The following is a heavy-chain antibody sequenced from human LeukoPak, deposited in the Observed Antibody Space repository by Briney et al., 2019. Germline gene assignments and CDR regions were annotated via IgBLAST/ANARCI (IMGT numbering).Heavy chain of an antibody. Sequence: SETLSLTCTVSGGSISSSSYYWGWIRQPPGKGLEWIGSIYYSGSTYYNPSLKSRVAISVDTSKNQFSLKLSSVTAADTAVYYCATSAELLNDYWSQGTLVTVSS. J-gene: IGHJ4*02. CDR2: IYYSGST. V-gene: IGHV4-39*01. CDR3: ATSAELLNDY. CDR1: GGSISSSSYY. D-gene: IGHD1-26*01.